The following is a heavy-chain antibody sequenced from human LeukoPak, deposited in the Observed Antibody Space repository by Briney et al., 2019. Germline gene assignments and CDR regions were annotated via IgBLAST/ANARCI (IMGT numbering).Heavy chain of an antibody. D-gene: IGHD6-19*01. CDR3: AREHSSGLFDY. J-gene: IGHJ4*02. CDR2: IHNSEST. CDR1: GFTFSSYS. Sequence: PGGSLRLSCAASGFTFSSYSMNWVRQPPGKGLEWIGNIHNSESTYYNPSLKSRVTISVDTSKNQFSLKLSSVTAADTAVYYCAREHSSGLFDYWGQGTLVTVSS. V-gene: IGHV4-4*08.